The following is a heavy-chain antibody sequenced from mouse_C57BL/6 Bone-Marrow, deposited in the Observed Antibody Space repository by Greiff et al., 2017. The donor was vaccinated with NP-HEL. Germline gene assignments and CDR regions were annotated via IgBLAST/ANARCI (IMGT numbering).Heavy chain of an antibody. CDR1: FTLCPLSF. J-gene: IGHJ2*01. D-gene: IGHD2-5*01. V-gene: IGHV1-64*01. Sequence: QVQLQQPGAELVPPFSSVKLSCKASFTLCPLSFLPFFPPLPFPSLSFLFLLPPPLFCTNYNEKFKSKATLTVDKSSSTAYMQLSSLTSEDSAVYYCARAYYSNLRSFFDYWGQGTTLTVSS. CDR3: ARAYYSNLRSFFDY. CDR2: LPPPLFCT.